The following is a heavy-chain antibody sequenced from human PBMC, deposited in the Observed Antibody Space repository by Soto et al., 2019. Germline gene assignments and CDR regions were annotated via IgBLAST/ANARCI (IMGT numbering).Heavy chain of an antibody. D-gene: IGHD3-10*02. CDR2: IFFTGST. V-gene: IGHV4-31*03. J-gene: IGHJ4*02. Sequence: SETLSLTCTVSGGTISSGGYYWSWIRQLPGKGLEWIGFIFFTGSTSYNPSLKSRITMSIDTSKNQFSLKLSSVTAADTAVFYCARFYTVNYVGYFVYGGQGALATVSS. CDR3: ARFYTVNYVGYFVY. CDR1: GGTISSGGYY.